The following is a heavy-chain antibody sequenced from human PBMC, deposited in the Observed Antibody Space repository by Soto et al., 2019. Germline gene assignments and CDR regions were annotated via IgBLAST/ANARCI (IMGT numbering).Heavy chain of an antibody. J-gene: IGHJ6*01. CDR3: ARADRTLVTSYSLDV. CDR2: INHSGTI. CDR1: VGSFSGYY. D-gene: IGHD2-21*02. V-gene: IGHV4-34*01. Sequence: SETLSLTCAVYVGSFSGYYWTWIRQPPGKGLEWIGEINHSGTINFNRSLKSRLTISLDTSKQHFSLKLSSVTDADTAAYYCARADRTLVTSYSLDVWGQGTTVNVSS.